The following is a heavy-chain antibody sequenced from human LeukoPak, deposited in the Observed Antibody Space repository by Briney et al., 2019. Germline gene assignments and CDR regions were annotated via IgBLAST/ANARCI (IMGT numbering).Heavy chain of an antibody. CDR1: GVTFSNYA. CDR2: ISGSGGTT. Sequence: GGSLRLSCAASGVTFSNYAMSWVRQAPGRGLEWVSAISGSGGTTFYADSVKGRFTISRDNSKNTLYLQMNSLRAEDTAVYYCTKFHDILTGYFDHWGPGTLVTVSS. V-gene: IGHV3-23*01. J-gene: IGHJ4*02. D-gene: IGHD3-9*01. CDR3: TKFHDILTGYFDH.